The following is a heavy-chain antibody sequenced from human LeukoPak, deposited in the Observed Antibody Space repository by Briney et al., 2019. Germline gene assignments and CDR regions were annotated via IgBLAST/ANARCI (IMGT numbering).Heavy chain of an antibody. J-gene: IGHJ4*02. CDR2: ISKSSNYI. Sequence: GGSLRLSCAPSGFTFSICSMNWARQAPGKGLEWVSSISKSSNYILHADSVKGQFTNSRVNAKNSLYLQMNRLRAEDTAVYYSARDPTTVVTLLSDYWGQGTLVTVSS. CDR1: GFTFSICS. D-gene: IGHD4-23*01. V-gene: IGHV3-21*01. CDR3: ARDPTTVVTLLSDY.